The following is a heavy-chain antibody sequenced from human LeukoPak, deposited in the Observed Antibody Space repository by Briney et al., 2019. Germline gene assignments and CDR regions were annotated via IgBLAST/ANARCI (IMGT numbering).Heavy chain of an antibody. CDR2: ISYDGSNK. CDR3: ARVGTDYDFWSGYMVY. V-gene: IGHV3-30-3*01. CDR1: GFTFSSYA. Sequence: GSLRLSCAASGFTFSSYAMHWVRQAPGKGLEWVAVISYDGSNKYYADSVKGRFTISRDNSKNTLYLQMNSLRAEDTAVYYCARVGTDYDFWSGYMVYWGQGTLVTVSS. D-gene: IGHD3-3*01. J-gene: IGHJ4*02.